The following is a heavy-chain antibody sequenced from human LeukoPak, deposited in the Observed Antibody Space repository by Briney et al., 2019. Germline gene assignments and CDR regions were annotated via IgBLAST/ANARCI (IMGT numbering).Heavy chain of an antibody. Sequence: PSETLSLTCTVSGGSISSYYWSWIRQPPGKGLEWIGEINHSGSTNYNPSLKSRVTISVDTSKNQFSLKLSSVTAADTAVYYCARGPAYYYDSSGYVAFDIWGQGTMVTVSS. J-gene: IGHJ3*02. CDR3: ARGPAYYYDSSGYVAFDI. D-gene: IGHD3-22*01. CDR2: INHSGST. V-gene: IGHV4-34*01. CDR1: GGSISSYY.